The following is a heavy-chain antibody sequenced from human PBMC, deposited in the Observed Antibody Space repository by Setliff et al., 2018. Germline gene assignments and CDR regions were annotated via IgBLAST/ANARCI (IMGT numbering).Heavy chain of an antibody. J-gene: IGHJ6*03. D-gene: IGHD3-3*01. Sequence: PSETLSLTCTVSGGSIGPHYWSWIRQAPGKGLEWIGHINRRGSTNFSPSLKSRVTISLDTSKNQFSLNLTSVTAADTAVYYCARMSGFLYMDVWGKGTTVTVSS. CDR2: INRRGST. V-gene: IGHV4-4*08. CDR1: GGSIGPHY. CDR3: ARMSGFLYMDV.